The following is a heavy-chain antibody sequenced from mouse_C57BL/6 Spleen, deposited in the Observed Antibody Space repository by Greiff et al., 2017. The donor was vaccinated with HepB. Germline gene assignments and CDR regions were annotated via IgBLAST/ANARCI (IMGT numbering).Heavy chain of an antibody. Sequence: VHVKQSGAELVRPGASVKLSCTASGFNIKDDYMHWVKQRPEQGLEWIGWIDPENGDTEYASKFQGKATITADTSSNTAYLQLSSLTSEDTAVYYCTTGGNPWFAYWGQGTLVTVSA. CDR1: GFNIKDDY. J-gene: IGHJ3*01. V-gene: IGHV14-4*01. CDR2: IDPENGDT. D-gene: IGHD2-1*01. CDR3: TTGGNPWFAY.